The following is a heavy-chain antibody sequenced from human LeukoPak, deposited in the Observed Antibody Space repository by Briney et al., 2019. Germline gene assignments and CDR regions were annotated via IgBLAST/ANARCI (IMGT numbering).Heavy chain of an antibody. D-gene: IGHD3-3*01. V-gene: IGHV3-23*01. Sequence: GGSLRLSCTTSGFIFGEYAMSWVRQAPGKGLEWVSAISGSGGSTYYADSVKGRFTISRDNSKNTLYLQMNSLRAEDTAVYYCAKGSAGDFWSGYRYFQHWGQGTLVTVSS. J-gene: IGHJ1*01. CDR3: AKGSAGDFWSGYRYFQH. CDR2: ISGSGGST. CDR1: GFIFGEYA.